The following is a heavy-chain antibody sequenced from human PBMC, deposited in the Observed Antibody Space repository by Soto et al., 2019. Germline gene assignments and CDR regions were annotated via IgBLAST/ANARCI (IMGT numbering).Heavy chain of an antibody. Sequence: SETLSLTCTVSGGSISSGGYSWSWIRQPPGKGLEWIGYIYHSGSTYYNPSLKSRVTISVDRSKNQFSLKLSSVTASDTAVYYCARASTTVTTLDYWGQGTLVTVSS. V-gene: IGHV4-30-2*01. CDR2: IYHSGST. J-gene: IGHJ4*02. CDR1: GGSISSGGYS. D-gene: IGHD4-17*01. CDR3: ARASTTVTTLDY.